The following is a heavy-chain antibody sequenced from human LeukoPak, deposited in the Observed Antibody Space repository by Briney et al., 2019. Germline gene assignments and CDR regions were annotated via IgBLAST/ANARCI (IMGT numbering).Heavy chain of an antibody. CDR1: GYTFTGYY. D-gene: IGHD2-2*01. Sequence: ASVKVSCKASGYTFTGYYMHWVRQAPGQGLEWMGWINPNSGGTNYAQKFQGRVTMTRDTSISTAYMELSRLRSDDTAVYYCASEWEYCSSTSCYLDYWGQGTLVTVSS. J-gene: IGHJ4*02. CDR3: ASEWEYCSSTSCYLDY. CDR2: INPNSGGT. V-gene: IGHV1-2*02.